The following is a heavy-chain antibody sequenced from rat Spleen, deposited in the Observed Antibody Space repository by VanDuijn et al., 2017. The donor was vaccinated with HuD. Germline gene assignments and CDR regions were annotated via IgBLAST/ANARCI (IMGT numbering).Heavy chain of an antibody. CDR3: ARSGYNNYRGWFAY. Sequence: VQLQESGPGLVKPSQSLSLTCSVTDYSITSSYRWNWIRKFPGDKLEWMGQINSAGSTNYNPSLKSRISITRDTSKNQFFLQVNSVTTEYTSTYYCARSGYNNYRGWFAYWGQGTLVTVSS. CDR1: DYSITSSYR. CDR2: INSAGST. J-gene: IGHJ3*01. D-gene: IGHD1-10*01. V-gene: IGHV3-3*01.